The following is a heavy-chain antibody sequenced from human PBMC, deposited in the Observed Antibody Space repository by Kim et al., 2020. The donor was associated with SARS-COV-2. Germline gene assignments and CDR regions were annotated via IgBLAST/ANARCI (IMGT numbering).Heavy chain of an antibody. D-gene: IGHD6-19*01. V-gene: IGHV1-46*01. CDR3: ARDRGIAVAGTVGLDY. CDR2: INPSGGST. CDR1: GYTFTSYY. Sequence: ASVKVSCKASGYTFTSYYMHWVRQAPGQGLEWMGIINPSGGSTSYAQKFQGRVTMTRDTSTSTVYMELSSLRSEDTAVYYCARDRGIAVAGTVGLDYWGQGTLVTVSS. J-gene: IGHJ4*02.